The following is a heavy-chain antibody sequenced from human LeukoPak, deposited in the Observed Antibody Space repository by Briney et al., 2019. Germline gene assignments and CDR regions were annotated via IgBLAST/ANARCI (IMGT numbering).Heavy chain of an antibody. J-gene: IGHJ4*02. Sequence: ASVKVSCKASAYTFTGYYMHWVRQAPGQGLEWMGWINPSTGGTNYAQKFQGRVTMTRDTSINTAYMELSRLRSDDTAVYYCARYVDYYDSSSYTALDYWGQGTLVTVSS. V-gene: IGHV1-2*02. CDR3: ARYVDYYDSSSYTALDY. CDR2: INPSTGGT. CDR1: AYTFTGYY. D-gene: IGHD3-22*01.